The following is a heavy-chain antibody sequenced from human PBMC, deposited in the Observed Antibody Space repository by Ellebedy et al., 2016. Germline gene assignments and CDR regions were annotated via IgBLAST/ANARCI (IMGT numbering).Heavy chain of an antibody. CDR3: ARGVGYRGNYLDY. V-gene: IGHV1-69*13. D-gene: IGHD4-23*01. Sequence: SVKVSXKASGGTFSGYAISWVRQAPGQGLEWMGGITAIFGTTNYAQKFQGRVTITADESTSTAYMVLSSLRSEDTAVYYCARGVGYRGNYLDYWGQGTLVTVSS. CDR2: ITAIFGTT. CDR1: GGTFSGYA. J-gene: IGHJ4*02.